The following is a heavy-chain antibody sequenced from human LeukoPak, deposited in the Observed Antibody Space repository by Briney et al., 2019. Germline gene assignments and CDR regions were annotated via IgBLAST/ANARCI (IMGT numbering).Heavy chain of an antibody. CDR3: ARAHRTRAIAARRGYYFDY. CDR2: INHSGST. CDR1: GGSFSGHY. V-gene: IGHV4-34*01. D-gene: IGHD6-6*01. J-gene: IGHJ4*02. Sequence: SETLSLTCAVYGGSFSGHYWSWIRQPPGKGLEWIGEINHSGSTNYNPSLKSRVTISVDTSKNQFSLKLSSVTAADTAVYYCARAHRTRAIAARRGYYFDYWGQGTLVTVSS.